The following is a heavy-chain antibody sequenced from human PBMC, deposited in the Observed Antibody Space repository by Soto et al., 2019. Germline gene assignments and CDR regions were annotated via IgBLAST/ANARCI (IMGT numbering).Heavy chain of an antibody. CDR1: GFSLSTRGVG. CDR2: IYWDDDK. Sequence: QITLKESGPPLVKPTQTLTLSCTFSGFSLSTRGVGVGWIRQPPGKALEWLTLIYWDDDKRYSPSLKNRLTITQDTSKNQVVLTMTNMDPVDTATYYCAHANIYCYSRTFDYWGQGTLVTVSS. CDR3: AHANIYCYSRTFDY. J-gene: IGHJ4*02. V-gene: IGHV2-5*02. D-gene: IGHD5-18*01.